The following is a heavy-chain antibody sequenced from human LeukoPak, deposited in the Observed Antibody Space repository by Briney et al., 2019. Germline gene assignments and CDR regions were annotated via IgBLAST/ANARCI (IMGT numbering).Heavy chain of an antibody. D-gene: IGHD3-3*01. CDR1: GFTFSSYW. V-gene: IGHV3-7*03. CDR3: ARGGVPDITIFGVVILGPYYYYGMDV. CDR2: IKQDGSEK. J-gene: IGHJ6*02. Sequence: RPGGSLRLFCAASGFTFSSYWMSWVRQAPGKGLEWVANIKQDGSEKYYVDSVKGRFTISRDNAKNSLYLQMNSLRAEDTAVYYCARGGVPDITIFGVVILGPYYYYGMDVWGQGTTVTVSS.